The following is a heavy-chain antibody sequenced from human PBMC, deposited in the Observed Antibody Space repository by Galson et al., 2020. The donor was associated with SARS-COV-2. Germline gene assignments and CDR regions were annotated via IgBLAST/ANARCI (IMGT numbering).Heavy chain of an antibody. Sequence: SGPTLVKPTQTLTLTCTFSGFSLSTSGVGVGWIRQPPGKALEWLALIYWNDDKRYSPSQKSRLTITKDTSKNQVVLTMTNMDSVDTATYYCAHLRCITIFGVVIKGGYFDYWGQGTLVTVSS. CDR2: IYWNDDK. V-gene: IGHV2-5*01. CDR3: AHLRCITIFGVVIKGGYFDY. D-gene: IGHD3-3*01. J-gene: IGHJ4*02. CDR1: GFSLSTSGVG.